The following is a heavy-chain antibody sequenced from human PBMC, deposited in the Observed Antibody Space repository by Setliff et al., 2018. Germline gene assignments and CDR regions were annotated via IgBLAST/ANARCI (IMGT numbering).Heavy chain of an antibody. J-gene: IGHJ4*02. D-gene: IGHD3-3*01. CDR2: IIPLLETA. CDR3: ANYEQRPRNLDY. Sequence: SVKVSCKASGDTFSTYALSWVRQAPGQGLEWMGGIIPLLETAKYAQKFQGRVTITADKSTSTGYMELSSLRAEDTALYYCANYEQRPRNLDYWGQGTQVTVSS. CDR1: GDTFSTYA. V-gene: IGHV1-69*06.